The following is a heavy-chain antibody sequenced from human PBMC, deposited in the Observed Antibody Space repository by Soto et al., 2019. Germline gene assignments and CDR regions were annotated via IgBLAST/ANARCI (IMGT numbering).Heavy chain of an antibody. CDR3: SRDNSSPRNYYYYYGMDV. CDR2: IYYSGST. CDR1: GGSISSCGYY. Sequence: SETLSLTCTVSGGSISSCGYYWSWIRQHPGKGLEWIGYIYYSGSTYYNPSLKSRVTISVDTSKNQFSLKLSSVTAADTAVYYCSRDNSSPRNYYYYYGMDVWGQGTTVTVSS. J-gene: IGHJ6*02. V-gene: IGHV4-31*03. D-gene: IGHD6-13*01.